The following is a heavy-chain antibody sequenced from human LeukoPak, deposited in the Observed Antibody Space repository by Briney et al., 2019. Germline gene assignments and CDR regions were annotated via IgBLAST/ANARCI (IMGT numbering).Heavy chain of an antibody. J-gene: IGHJ5*02. CDR1: GGSFSGYY. CDR2: INHSGST. CDR3: ARSVEVTTIFGFDP. V-gene: IGHV4-34*01. Sequence: PSETLSLTCAVYGGSFSGYYWSWIRQPPGKGLEWIGEINHSGSTNYSPSLKSRVTISVDTSKNQFSLKLSSVTAADTAVYYCARSVEVTTIFGFDPWGQGTLVTVSS. D-gene: IGHD5-24*01.